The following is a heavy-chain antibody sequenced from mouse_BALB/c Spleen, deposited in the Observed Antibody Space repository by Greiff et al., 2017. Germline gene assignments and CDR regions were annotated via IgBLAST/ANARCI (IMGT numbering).Heavy chain of an antibody. CDR3: ARGDGSAFYAMDY. CDR2: ISSGSSTI. V-gene: IGHV5-17*02. CDR1: GFTFSSFG. J-gene: IGHJ4*01. Sequence: EVMLVESGGGLVQPGGSRKLSCAASGFTFSSFGMHWVRQAPEKGLEWVAYISSGSSTIYYADTVKGRFTISRDNPKNTLFLQMTSLRSEDTAMYYCARGDGSAFYAMDYWGQGTSVTVSS. D-gene: IGHD2-3*01.